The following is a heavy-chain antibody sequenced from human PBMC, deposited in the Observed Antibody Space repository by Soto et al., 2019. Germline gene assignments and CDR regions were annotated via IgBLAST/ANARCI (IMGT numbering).Heavy chain of an antibody. CDR3: ARPYYYGSGSYSPRYYYYGMDV. CDR2: IIPIFGTA. Sequence: SVKVSCKASGGTFSSYAISWVRQAPGQGLEWMGGIIPIFGTANYAQKFQGRVTITTDTSTSTAYMELRSLRSDDTAVYYCARPYYYGSGSYSPRYYYYGMDVWGQGTTVTVSS. V-gene: IGHV1-69*05. CDR1: GGTFSSYA. D-gene: IGHD3-10*01. J-gene: IGHJ6*02.